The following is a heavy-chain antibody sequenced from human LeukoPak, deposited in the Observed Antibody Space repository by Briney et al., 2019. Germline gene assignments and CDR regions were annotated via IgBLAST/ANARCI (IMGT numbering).Heavy chain of an antibody. J-gene: IGHJ4*02. Sequence: SETLSLTCTVPGGSVSSGDYYWSWIRQPPGKGLEWIGYIDYSGITYYNPSLKSRVDISVDTSKNLLSLKVGSVTAADTAVYYCARAYDFRSGYYTFDYWGQGTLVTVSS. CDR1: GGSVSSGDYY. CDR3: ARAYDFRSGYYTFDY. CDR2: IDYSGIT. V-gene: IGHV4-30-4*08. D-gene: IGHD3-3*01.